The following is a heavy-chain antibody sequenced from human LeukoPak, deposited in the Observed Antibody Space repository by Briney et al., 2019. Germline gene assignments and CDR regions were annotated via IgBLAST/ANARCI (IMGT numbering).Heavy chain of an antibody. J-gene: IGHJ3*02. CDR3: ARGRPIRGAFDI. V-gene: IGHV4-34*01. CDR2: INHSGST. D-gene: IGHD2-2*02. CDR1: GGSFSGYY. Sequence: ASETLSLTCAVYGGSFSGYYWSWIRQPPGKGLEWIGEINHSGSTNYNPSLKSRVTISVDTSKNQFSLKLSSVTAADTAVYYCARGRPIRGAFDIWGQGTMVTVSS.